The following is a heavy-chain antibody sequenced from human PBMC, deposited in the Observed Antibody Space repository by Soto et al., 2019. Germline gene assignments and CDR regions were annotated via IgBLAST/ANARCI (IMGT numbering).Heavy chain of an antibody. J-gene: IGHJ4*02. D-gene: IGHD3-3*01. CDR1: GGSISSYY. CDR2: IYYSGST. Sequence: PSETLSLTCTVSGGSISSYYWSWIRQPPGKGLEWIGYIYYSGSTNYNPSLKSRVTMSVDTSKNQFSLKLSSVTAADTAVYYCARATYYDFWSGLYYFDYWGQGTLVTVSS. CDR3: ARATYYDFWSGLYYFDY. V-gene: IGHV4-59*12.